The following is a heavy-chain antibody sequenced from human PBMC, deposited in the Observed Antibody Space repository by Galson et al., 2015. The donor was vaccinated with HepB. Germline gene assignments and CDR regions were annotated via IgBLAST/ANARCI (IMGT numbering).Heavy chain of an antibody. CDR3: AKESSSGYHPDY. CDR2: ISWDGGST. D-gene: IGHD3-22*01. Sequence: WVRQAPGKGLQWVSLISWDGGSTYYADSVKGRFTISRDNSKNSLYLQMNSLRTEDTALYYCAKESSSGYHPDYWGQGTLVTVSS. V-gene: IGHV3-43*01. J-gene: IGHJ4*02.